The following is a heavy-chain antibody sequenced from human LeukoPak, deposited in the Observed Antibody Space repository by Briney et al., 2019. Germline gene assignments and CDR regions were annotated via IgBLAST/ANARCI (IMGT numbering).Heavy chain of an antibody. CDR1: GFTFSSYA. D-gene: IGHD3-9*01. CDR3: ARVLDDILTGSEFDY. V-gene: IGHV3-30-3*01. Sequence: PGRSLRLSCAASGFTFSSYAMHWVRQAPGKGLEWVADISYDGSNRYYADSVKGRFTISRDNSKNTLYLQMNSLRAEDTAVYYCARVLDDILTGSEFDYWGQGTLVTVSS. CDR2: ISYDGSNR. J-gene: IGHJ4*02.